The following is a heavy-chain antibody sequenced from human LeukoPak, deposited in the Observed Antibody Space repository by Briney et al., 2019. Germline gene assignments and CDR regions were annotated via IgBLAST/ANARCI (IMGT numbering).Heavy chain of an antibody. CDR2: ISSSSSYI. D-gene: IGHD1-26*01. CDR3: ARGISGSYSWGDY. Sequence: GSLRLSCVASGFTFSSYSMNWVRQAPGKGLEWVSSISSSSSYIYYADSVKGRFTISRDNAKNSLYLQMNSLRAEDTAVYYCARGISGSYSWGDYWGQGTLVTVSS. V-gene: IGHV3-21*01. CDR1: GFTFSSYS. J-gene: IGHJ4*02.